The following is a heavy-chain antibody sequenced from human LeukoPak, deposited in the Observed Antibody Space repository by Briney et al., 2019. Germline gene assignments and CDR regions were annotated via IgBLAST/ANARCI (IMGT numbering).Heavy chain of an antibody. CDR1: GGSIRSSSYC. Sequence: PSETLSLTCTVSGGSIRSSSYCWGWIRQPPGKGLEWIGSIDYSGSNYYNPSLKSRLTISVDTSKNQFSLKLSSVTAADTAVYYCGTGNRYSYGYLDYWGQGTLVTVSS. D-gene: IGHD5-18*01. CDR3: GTGNRYSYGYLDY. V-gene: IGHV4-39*01. CDR2: IDYSGSN. J-gene: IGHJ4*02.